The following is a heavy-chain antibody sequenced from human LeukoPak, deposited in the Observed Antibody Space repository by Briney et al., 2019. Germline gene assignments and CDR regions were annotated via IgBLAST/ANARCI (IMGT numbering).Heavy chain of an antibody. CDR1: GFTLIEYY. V-gene: IGHV3-11*01. CDR3: AREQWYRFDT. D-gene: IGHD2-2*01. J-gene: IGHJ4*02. CDR2: LGNSDNNI. Sequence: PGGSLRVSCVGSGFTLIEYYTSWIRQAPGKGVEWVAVLGNSDNNIFYSDSLKGRFTISRDNAKNSVFLRMNSPRAEDTAVYLCAREQWYRFDTWGQGALVTVSS.